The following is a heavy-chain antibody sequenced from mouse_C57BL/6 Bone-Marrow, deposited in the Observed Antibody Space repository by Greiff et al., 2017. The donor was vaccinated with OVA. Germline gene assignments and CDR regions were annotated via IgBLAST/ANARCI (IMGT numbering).Heavy chain of an antibody. J-gene: IGHJ1*03. Sequence: VQLQESGAELVRPGASVKLSCTASGFNIKDDYMHWVKQRPGQGLEWIGDIYPGSGSTNYNEKFKSKATLTVDTSSSTAYMQLSSLTSEDSAVYYCAKYYSSSRYFDVWGTGTTVTVSS. CDR3: AKYYSSSRYFDV. V-gene: IGHV1-55*01. CDR2: IYPGSGST. D-gene: IGHD1-1*01. CDR1: GFNIKDDY.